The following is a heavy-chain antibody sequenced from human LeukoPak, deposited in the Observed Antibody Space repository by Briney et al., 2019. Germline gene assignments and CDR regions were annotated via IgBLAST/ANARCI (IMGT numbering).Heavy chain of an antibody. V-gene: IGHV4-31*03. J-gene: IGHJ6*03. D-gene: IGHD4-11*01. CDR2: IYYSWSS. Sequence: KASETLSLTCTVSGGSINSGGSYWSWIRQHPGKGLEWIGCIYYSWSSYYNPSLKSRVTLSLDTSKNQFSLKLSSVTAADTAVYYCARDNGDYRSIYYYMDVWGKGTTVTVSS. CDR3: ARDNGDYRSIYYYMDV. CDR1: GGSINSGGSY.